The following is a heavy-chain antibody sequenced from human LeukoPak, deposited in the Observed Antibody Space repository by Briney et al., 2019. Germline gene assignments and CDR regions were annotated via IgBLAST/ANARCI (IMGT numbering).Heavy chain of an antibody. CDR2: IYPDDSDS. V-gene: IGHV5-51*01. D-gene: IGHD2-15*01. CDR3: ARRYCSGGSCYANFDY. J-gene: IGHJ4*02. Sequence: GESLKISCKGSGYSFTSYWIGWVRQMPGKGLEWMGIIYPDDSDSRYSPSFQGLVTISADKSISTAFLQWSSLKASDTAMYYCARRYCSGGSCYANFDYWGQGTLVTVSS. CDR1: GYSFTSYW.